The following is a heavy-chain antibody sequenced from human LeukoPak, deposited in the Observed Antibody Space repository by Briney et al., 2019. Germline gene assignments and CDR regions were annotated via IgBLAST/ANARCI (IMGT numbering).Heavy chain of an antibody. CDR1: GGSFSDYY. Sequence: PSETLSLTCAVYGGSFSDYYWNWIRQPPGKGLEWIGEINHTGSTNYNPSLKSRVTMSVDTSKNQFSLKLSSVTAADTAVYYCARSKDYLNPELFDYWGQGTLVTVSS. D-gene: IGHD3-16*01. CDR2: INHTGST. J-gene: IGHJ4*02. V-gene: IGHV4-34*01. CDR3: ARSKDYLNPELFDY.